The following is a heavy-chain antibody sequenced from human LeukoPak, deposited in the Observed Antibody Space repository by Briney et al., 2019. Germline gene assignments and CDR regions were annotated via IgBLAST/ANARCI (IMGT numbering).Heavy chain of an antibody. D-gene: IGHD6-6*01. J-gene: IGHJ5*02. CDR1: GYTLTELS. Sequence: VASVKVSCKVSGYTLTELSMHWVRQAPGKGLEWMGGFDPEDGETIYAQKFQGRVTMTEDTSTDTAYMELSSLRSEDTAVYYCATLSITARPRGHWFDPWGQGTMVTVSS. CDR2: FDPEDGET. CDR3: ATLSITARPRGHWFDP. V-gene: IGHV1-24*01.